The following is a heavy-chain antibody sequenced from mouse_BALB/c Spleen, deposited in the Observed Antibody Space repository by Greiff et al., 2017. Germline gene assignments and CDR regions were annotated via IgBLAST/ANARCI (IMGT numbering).Heavy chain of an antibody. V-gene: IGHV3-8*02. J-gene: IGHJ1*01. CDR3: ASYGSSYVEWYFDV. D-gene: IGHD1-1*01. CDR1: GYSITSGY. CDR2: ISYSGST. Sequence: VQLQQSGPSLVKPSQTLSLTCSVTGYSITSGYLNWIRKFPGNKLEYMGYISYSGSTYYNPSLKSRISITRDTSKNQYYLQLNSVTTEDTATYYCASYGSSYVEWYFDVWGAGTTVTVSS.